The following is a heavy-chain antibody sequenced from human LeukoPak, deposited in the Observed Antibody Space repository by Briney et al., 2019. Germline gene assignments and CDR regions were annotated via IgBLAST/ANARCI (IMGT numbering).Heavy chain of an antibody. Sequence: SQTLSLTCTVSGGSIGSGGYYWSWIRQHPGKGLEWIGYIYYSGSTYYNPSLKSRVTISVDTSKNQFSLKLSSVTAADTAVYYCARESHVRGVSDWGQGTLVTVSS. CDR3: ARESHVRGVSD. CDR1: GGSIGSGGYY. V-gene: IGHV4-31*03. D-gene: IGHD3-10*01. J-gene: IGHJ4*02. CDR2: IYYSGST.